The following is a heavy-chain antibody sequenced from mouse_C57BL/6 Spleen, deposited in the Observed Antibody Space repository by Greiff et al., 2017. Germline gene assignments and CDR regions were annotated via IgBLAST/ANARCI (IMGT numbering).Heavy chain of an antibody. D-gene: IGHD1-1*01. CDR1: GFTFSSYG. CDR3: ARRGYGSSYEEMDY. J-gene: IGHJ4*01. V-gene: IGHV5-6*01. CDR2: ISSGGSYT. Sequence: EVQLQESGGDLVKPGGSLKLSCAASGFTFSSYGMSWVRQTPDKRLEWVATISSGGSYTYYPDSVKGRFTISRDNAKNTLYLQMSSLKSEDTAMYYCARRGYGSSYEEMDYWGQGTSVTVSS.